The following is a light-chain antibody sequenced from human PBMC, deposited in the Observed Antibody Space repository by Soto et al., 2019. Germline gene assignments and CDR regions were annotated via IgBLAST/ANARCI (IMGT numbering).Light chain of an antibody. Sequence: QSALTQPRSVSGSPGQSVTISCTGTSSDVGGYNYVSWYQQHPGKAPKLMIYDVSKRPSGVPDRFSGSKSGNTASLTISGLQAEDAADYYCCSYAGSSYVFGTGTKVTVL. CDR3: CSYAGSSYV. CDR1: SSDVGGYNY. CDR2: DVS. J-gene: IGLJ1*01. V-gene: IGLV2-11*01.